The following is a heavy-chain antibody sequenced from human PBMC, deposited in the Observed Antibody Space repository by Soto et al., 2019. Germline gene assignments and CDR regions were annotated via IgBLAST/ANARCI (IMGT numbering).Heavy chain of an antibody. CDR3: ARDMVRGKNYYCVDV. D-gene: IGHD3-10*01. V-gene: IGHV5-51*03. Sequence: EVQLVQSGAEVKKPGESLKISCKGSGYSFTNYWIGWVRQMPGKGLEWMGIIYPGDSDTRYSPSFQGQVTISADKSISTAYLQWSSLKASDTAMYYCARDMVRGKNYYCVDVWGQGTTVTVSS. J-gene: IGHJ6*02. CDR2: IYPGDSDT. CDR1: GYSFTNYW.